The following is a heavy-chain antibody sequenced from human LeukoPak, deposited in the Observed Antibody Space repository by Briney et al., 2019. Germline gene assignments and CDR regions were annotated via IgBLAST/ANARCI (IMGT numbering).Heavy chain of an antibody. CDR3: ARAIVQMATISPFGY. V-gene: IGHV4-31*03. J-gene: IGHJ4*02. CDR2: IYYSGST. Sequence: SETLSLTCTVSGGSISSGGYYWSWIRQHPGKGLEWIGYIYYSGSTYYNPSLKSRVTISVDTSKNQFSLKLSSVTAADTAVYYCARAIVQMATISPFGYWGQGTLATVSS. D-gene: IGHD5-24*01. CDR1: GGSISSGGYY.